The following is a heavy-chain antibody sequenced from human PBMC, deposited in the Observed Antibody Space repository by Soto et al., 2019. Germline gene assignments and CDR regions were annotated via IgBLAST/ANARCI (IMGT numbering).Heavy chain of an antibody. V-gene: IGHV3-7*01. CDR2: IKEDGSEI. Sequence: PGGSLRLSCAGSGFNVMSYWMSWVRQAPGKGLEWVASIKEDGSEIYYLHSVRGRFSISRDSAGNALHLTMNYLSAEDTGVYFCARDIVFDYVNGGQGTLVTVSS. D-gene: IGHD2-15*01. CDR3: ARDIVFDYVN. CDR1: GFNVMSYW. J-gene: IGHJ4*02.